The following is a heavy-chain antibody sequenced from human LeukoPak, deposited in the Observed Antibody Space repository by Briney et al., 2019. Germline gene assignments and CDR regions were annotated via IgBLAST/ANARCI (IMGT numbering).Heavy chain of an antibody. V-gene: IGHV3-11*01. CDR3: ARVAWGPTAYYFDY. Sequence: GGSLRLSCAASGFTFSDYYMTWIRQAPGKGLEWLSHISHNGGNIHYADSVKGRFTISRDNAKNSLHLQMNTLRAEDTAVYYCARVAWGPTAYYFDYWGQGTLVTVSS. D-gene: IGHD7-27*01. J-gene: IGHJ4*02. CDR1: GFTFSDYY. CDR2: ISHNGGNI.